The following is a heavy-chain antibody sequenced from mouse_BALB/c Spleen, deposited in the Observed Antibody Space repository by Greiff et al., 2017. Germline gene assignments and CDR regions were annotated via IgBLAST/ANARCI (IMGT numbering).Heavy chain of an antibody. D-gene: IGHD2-2*01. J-gene: IGHJ3*01. CDR2: IYPGNSDT. CDR1: GYTFTSYY. Sequence: QVQLQQSGPELVKPGASVRISCKASGYTFTSYYIHWVKQRPGQGLEWIGWIYPGNSDTSYNQKFKGKAKLTAVTSASTAYMELSSLTNEDSAVYYCTRPFYYGSAWFAYWGQGTLVTVSA. V-gene: IGHV1-66*01. CDR3: TRPFYYGSAWFAY.